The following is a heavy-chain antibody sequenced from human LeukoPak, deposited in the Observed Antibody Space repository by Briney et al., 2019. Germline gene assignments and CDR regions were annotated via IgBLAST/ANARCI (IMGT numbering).Heavy chain of an antibody. CDR1: GGTFSSYA. Sequence: SVKVSCKASGGTFSSYAISWVRQAPGQGLEWMGRIIPILGKANYAQKFQGRVTITADKSTSTAYMELSSLRSEDTAVYYCARYFDWYYGMDVWGQGTTVTVSS. CDR2: IIPILGKA. D-gene: IGHD3-9*01. CDR3: ARYFDWYYGMDV. V-gene: IGHV1-69*04. J-gene: IGHJ6*02.